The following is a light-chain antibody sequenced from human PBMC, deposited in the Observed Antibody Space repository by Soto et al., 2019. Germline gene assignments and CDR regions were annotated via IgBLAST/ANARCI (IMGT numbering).Light chain of an antibody. CDR1: SSDVGDYNY. CDR3: CSFAGSYTFWV. J-gene: IGLJ3*02. Sequence: QSALTQPRSVSGSPGQSVTISCTGTSSDVGDYNYVSWYQQYPGKAPKLVIYDVSKRPSGVPDRFSGSKSGNTGSLTISGLQAEDEADYYCCSFAGSYTFWVFGGGTKLTVL. CDR2: DVS. V-gene: IGLV2-11*01.